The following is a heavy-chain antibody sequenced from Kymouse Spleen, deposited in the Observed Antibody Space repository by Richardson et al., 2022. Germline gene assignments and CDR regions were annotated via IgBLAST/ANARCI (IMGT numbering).Heavy chain of an antibody. CDR2: IKQDGSEK. J-gene: IGHJ3*02. CDR3: ASKDNWNYEDAFDI. Sequence: EVQLVESGGGLVQPGGSLRLSCAASGFTFSSYWMSWVRQAPGKGLEWVANIKQDGSEKYYVDSVKGRFTISRDNAKNSLYLQMNSLRAEDTAVYYCASKDNWNYEDAFDIWGQGTMVTVSS. CDR1: GFTFSSYW. D-gene: IGHD1-7*01. V-gene: IGHV3-7*01.